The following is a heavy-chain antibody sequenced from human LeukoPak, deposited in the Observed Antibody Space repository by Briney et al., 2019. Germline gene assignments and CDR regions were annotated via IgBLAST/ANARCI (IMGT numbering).Heavy chain of an antibody. J-gene: IGHJ3*02. V-gene: IGHV4-59*01. D-gene: IGHD4-23*01. Sequence: KSSETLSLTCTVSGGSISSYYWSWIRQPPGKGLEWIGYIYYSGSTNYNPSLKSRVTISVDTSKNQFSLKLSSVTAADTAVYYCARCLGDYGGITVDDAFDIWGQGTMVTVSS. CDR1: GGSISSYY. CDR2: IYYSGST. CDR3: ARCLGDYGGITVDDAFDI.